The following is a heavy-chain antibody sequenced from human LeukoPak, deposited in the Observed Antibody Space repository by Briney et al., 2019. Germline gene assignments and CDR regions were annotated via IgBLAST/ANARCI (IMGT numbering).Heavy chain of an antibody. CDR1: GFTFSSNA. Sequence: GGSLRLSCAASGFTFSSNAMNWVRQAPGKGLEWVSGITGSGDSTYYADSVKGRFTISRDNSKNTLYLQMNSLRAGDTAVYYCARGGTARPYYYYGLDVWGQGTTVTVSS. J-gene: IGHJ6*02. CDR3: ARGGTARPYYYYGLDV. V-gene: IGHV3-23*01. D-gene: IGHD6-6*01. CDR2: ITGSGDST.